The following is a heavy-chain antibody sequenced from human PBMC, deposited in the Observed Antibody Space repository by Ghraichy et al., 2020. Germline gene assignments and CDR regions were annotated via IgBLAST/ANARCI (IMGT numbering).Heavy chain of an antibody. CDR1: GGSISSGGYY. CDR2: IYYSGST. J-gene: IGHJ4*02. D-gene: IGHD2-2*02. CDR3: ARGVGYCSSTSCYTGPFDY. V-gene: IGHV4-31*03. Sequence: SLNISCTVSGGSISSGGYYWSWIRQHPGKGLEWIGYIYYSGSTYYNPSLKSRVTISVDTSKNQFSLKLSSVTAADTAVYYCARGVGYCSSTSCYTGPFDYWGQGTLVTVSS.